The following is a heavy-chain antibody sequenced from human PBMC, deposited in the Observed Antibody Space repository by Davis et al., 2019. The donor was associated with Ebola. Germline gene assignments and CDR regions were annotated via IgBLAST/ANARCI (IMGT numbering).Heavy chain of an antibody. D-gene: IGHD6-19*01. CDR1: GFPFRYYA. V-gene: IGHV3-23*01. CDR3: AASSPAVSGPFDY. Sequence: PGGSLRLSCEASGFPFRYYAMTWVRQAPGKGLEWVSAISGAGGDTNYADSVKGRFTISRDNSRNTLYLQMNSLRTEDAAVYYCAASSPAVSGPFDYWGRGTLVTVSS. J-gene: IGHJ4*02. CDR2: ISGAGGDT.